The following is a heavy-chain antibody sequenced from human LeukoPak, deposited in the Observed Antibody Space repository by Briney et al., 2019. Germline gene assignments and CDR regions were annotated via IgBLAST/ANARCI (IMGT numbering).Heavy chain of an antibody. Sequence: APVKVSCKASGYTFTSYGISWVRQAPGQGLEWMGWISAYNGNTNYAQKLQGRVTMTTDTSTSTAYMELRSLRSDDTAVYYCARDLGYYDSSGYSDAFDIWGQGTMVTVSS. CDR1: GYTFTSYG. V-gene: IGHV1-18*01. J-gene: IGHJ3*02. CDR3: ARDLGYYDSSGYSDAFDI. CDR2: ISAYNGNT. D-gene: IGHD3-22*01.